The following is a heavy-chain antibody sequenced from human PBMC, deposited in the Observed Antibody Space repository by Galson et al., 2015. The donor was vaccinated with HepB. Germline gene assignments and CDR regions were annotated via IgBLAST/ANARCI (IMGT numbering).Heavy chain of an antibody. J-gene: IGHJ4*02. CDR1: GFTVNRSD. CDR3: ARLEESVGISFES. CDR2: LYGGGSI. V-gene: IGHV3-53*01. Sequence: SLRLSCAGSGFTVNRSDMSWVRQAPGKGLEWVSVLYGGGSIFYADSVKGRFTISGDDSKNTLYLQMSSLRAEDTAFYYCARLEESVGISFESWGQGTLIAVSS. D-gene: IGHD3-9*01.